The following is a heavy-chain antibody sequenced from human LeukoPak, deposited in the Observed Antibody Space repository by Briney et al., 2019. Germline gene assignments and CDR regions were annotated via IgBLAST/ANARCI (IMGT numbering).Heavy chain of an antibody. D-gene: IGHD3-16*02. CDR3: ARDGPGGMITFGGVIVDYYYYGMDV. CDR1: GYTFTSYG. J-gene: IGHJ6*02. V-gene: IGHV1-18*01. CDR2: ISAYNGNT. Sequence: ASVKVSCKASGYTFTSYGISWVRQAPGQGLEWMGWISAYNGNTNYAQKLQGRVTMTTDTSTSTAHMELRSLRSDDTAVYYCARDGPGGMITFGGVIVDYYYYGMDVWAKGPRSPSP.